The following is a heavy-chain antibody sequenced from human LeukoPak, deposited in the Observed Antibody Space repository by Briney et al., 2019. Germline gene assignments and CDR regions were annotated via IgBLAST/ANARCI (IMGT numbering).Heavy chain of an antibody. Sequence: PGGSLRLSCAASGFTFSSYWMSWVRQAPGKGLEWVANIKQDGSEKYYVDSVKGRFTISRDNAKNSLYLQMNSLRAEDTAVYYCARVPGYCSSTSCYWYYYMDVRGKGTTVTVSS. CDR2: IKQDGSEK. V-gene: IGHV3-7*01. CDR3: ARVPGYCSSTSCYWYYYMDV. CDR1: GFTFSSYW. J-gene: IGHJ6*03. D-gene: IGHD2-2*03.